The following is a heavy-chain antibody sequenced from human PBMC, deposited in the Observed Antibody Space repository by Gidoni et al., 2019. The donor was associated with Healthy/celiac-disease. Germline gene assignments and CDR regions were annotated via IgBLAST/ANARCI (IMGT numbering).Heavy chain of an antibody. D-gene: IGHD6-13*01. Sequence: QVPLVESGGGLVKPGGSLRLSCAASGFTFSDYYMSWIRKAPGKGLEWVSYISSSSSYTNYADFVKGRVTISRDNAKNSLYLQMNSLRDEDTAVYYCARGGAEAGPYLDDWGQGTLVTVSS. V-gene: IGHV3-11*06. CDR1: GFTFSDYY. CDR2: ISSSSSYT. CDR3: ARGGAEAGPYLDD. J-gene: IGHJ4*02.